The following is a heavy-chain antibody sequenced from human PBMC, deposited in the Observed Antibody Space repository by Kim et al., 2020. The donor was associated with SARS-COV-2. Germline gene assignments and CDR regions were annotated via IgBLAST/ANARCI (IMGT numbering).Heavy chain of an antibody. CDR1: GYTFTGYY. CDR2: INPNSGGT. V-gene: IGHV1-2*06. Sequence: ASVKVSCKASGYTFTGYYMHWVRQAPGQGLEWMGRINPNSGGTNYSQKFQGRVTMTGDTSISTAYMELSRLRSDDTAVYYCARDRSYDFWSGYYIHFDYWGQGTLVTVSS. D-gene: IGHD3-3*01. CDR3: ARDRSYDFWSGYYIHFDY. J-gene: IGHJ4*02.